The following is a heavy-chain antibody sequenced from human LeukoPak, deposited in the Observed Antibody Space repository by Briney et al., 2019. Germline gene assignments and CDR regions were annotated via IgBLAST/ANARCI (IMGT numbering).Heavy chain of an antibody. J-gene: IGHJ5*02. D-gene: IGHD6-19*01. CDR2: IYYSGST. V-gene: IGHV4-39*07. CDR1: GGSISSSSYF. Sequence: PSETLSLTCTVSGGSISSSSYFWGWIRQPPGKGLEWIGNIYYSGSTYYNPSLKSRLTISVDTSKNQFSLKLSSVTATDTAVYYCAREVGQWLWNWFDLWGQGTLVTVSS. CDR3: AREVGQWLWNWFDL.